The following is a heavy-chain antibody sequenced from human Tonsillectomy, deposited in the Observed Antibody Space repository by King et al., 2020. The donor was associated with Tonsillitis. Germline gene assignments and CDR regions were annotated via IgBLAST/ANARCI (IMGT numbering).Heavy chain of an antibody. Sequence: DVQLVESGGDLVQPGGSLRLSCAASGFTFSSFWMSWVRQAPGKGLEWVANIKQDGSEKYFVDSVKGRFTISRDNAKNSLYLQMNSLRAEDTAVYYCARKDGDYGLNYYYYMDVWGKGTTVTVSS. CDR1: GFTFSSFW. V-gene: IGHV3-7*03. J-gene: IGHJ6*03. D-gene: IGHD4-17*01. CDR2: IKQDGSEK. CDR3: ARKDGDYGLNYYYYMDV.